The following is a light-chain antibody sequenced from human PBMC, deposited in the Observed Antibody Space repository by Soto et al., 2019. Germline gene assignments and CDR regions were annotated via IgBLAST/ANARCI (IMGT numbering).Light chain of an antibody. CDR1: QSVSSNY. J-gene: IGKJ1*01. V-gene: IGKV3-20*01. CDR2: GAS. Sequence: EIVLTQSPGTLSLSPWERATLSCRASQSVSSNYLAWYQQKPGQAPRLLIYGASSRATGIPDRFSASGSGTDFTLTISDVQPEDFAVYYCHQYGSSPSTFGQGTKVDIK. CDR3: HQYGSSPST.